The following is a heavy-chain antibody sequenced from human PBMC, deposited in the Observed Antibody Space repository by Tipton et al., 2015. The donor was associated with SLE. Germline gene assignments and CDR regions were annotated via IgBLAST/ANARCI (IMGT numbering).Heavy chain of an antibody. CDR3: AKDSGDYDFGQDP. Sequence: TLSLTCAVYGGSFSGYFWSWIRQPAGKGLEWIGRIYVSGVTNYNPSLKSRVSISIDTSKNQFSLKLSSVTAADTAVYYCAKDSGDYDFGQDPWGRGTPVTVSS. D-gene: IGHD3-3*01. V-gene: IGHV4-4*07. J-gene: IGHJ5*02. CDR1: GGSFSGYF. CDR2: IYVSGVT.